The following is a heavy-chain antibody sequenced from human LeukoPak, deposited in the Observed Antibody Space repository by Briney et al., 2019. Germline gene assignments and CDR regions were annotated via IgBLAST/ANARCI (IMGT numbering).Heavy chain of an antibody. D-gene: IGHD2-15*01. CDR2: IYYSGST. Sequence: PSETLSLTCTVSGGSISSYYWSWIRQPPGKGLEWIGYIYYSGSTNYNPSLKSRVTISVDTSKNQFSPKLSSVTAADTAVYYCARAARWFDPWGQGTLVTVSS. CDR1: GGSISSYY. J-gene: IGHJ5*02. CDR3: ARAARWFDP. V-gene: IGHV4-59*01.